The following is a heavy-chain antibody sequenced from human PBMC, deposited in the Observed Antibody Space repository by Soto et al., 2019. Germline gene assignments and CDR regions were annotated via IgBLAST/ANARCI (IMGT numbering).Heavy chain of an antibody. V-gene: IGHV3-33*01. Sequence: HPGGSLRLSCAASGFIFSTYAMHWVRQAPGKGLEWVAVIWYDGGNKYYADSVKGRFTISRDNSKNTLYLQMDSLRAEDTAVYSSARDIYGFDYWGRGPLVTSPS. CDR2: IWYDGGNK. CDR3: ARDIYGFDY. CDR1: GFIFSTYA. J-gene: IGHJ4*02. D-gene: IGHD3-10*01.